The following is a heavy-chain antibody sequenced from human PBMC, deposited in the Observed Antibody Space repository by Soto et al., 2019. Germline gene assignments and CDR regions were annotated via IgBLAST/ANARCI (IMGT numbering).Heavy chain of an antibody. Sequence: QVLLVQSGAEVKKPGASVRLSCKASGYTFSSYYILWVRQAPGQGLEWVGIINPSGASTHYAPRFQGRVTLTRDMSTSTVFMDLRSLTSEDTAMYYCARSYGGNSPLDHWGQGTRVTVSS. D-gene: IGHD3-16*01. CDR3: ARSYGGNSPLDH. V-gene: IGHV1-46*01. J-gene: IGHJ4*02. CDR2: INPSGAST. CDR1: GYTFSSYY.